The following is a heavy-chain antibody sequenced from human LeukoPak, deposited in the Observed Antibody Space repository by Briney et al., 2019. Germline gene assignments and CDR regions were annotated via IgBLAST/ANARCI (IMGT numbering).Heavy chain of an antibody. CDR3: ARAGYCSAGSGLGADY. J-gene: IGHJ4*02. CDR1: GGSISSAEYY. V-gene: IGHV4-30-4*01. D-gene: IGHD2-15*01. CDR2: IYYSGNT. Sequence: TQTLSLTCTVSGGSISSAEYYWSWFRQPPGKDLEWIGYIYYSGNTYYNPSLKSRVIISVDTSKNQFSLNLSSVTAAGTAEYYSARAGYCSAGSGLGADYWGQGTLVTVSS.